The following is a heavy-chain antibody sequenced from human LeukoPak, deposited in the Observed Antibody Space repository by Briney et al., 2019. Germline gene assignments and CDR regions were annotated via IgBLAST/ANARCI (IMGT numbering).Heavy chain of an antibody. D-gene: IGHD6-13*01. CDR3: TRGPGSTWYSDY. J-gene: IGHJ4*02. CDR2: IYSGGDT. Sequence: GGSLRLSCAASGFTVSSNYMNWVRQAPGKGLEWVSIIYSGGDTYYADSVKGRFTISRDNSKNTLYLQMDSLRAEDTAVYYCTRGPGSTWYSDYWGQGTLVTVSS. V-gene: IGHV3-66*02. CDR1: GFTVSSNY.